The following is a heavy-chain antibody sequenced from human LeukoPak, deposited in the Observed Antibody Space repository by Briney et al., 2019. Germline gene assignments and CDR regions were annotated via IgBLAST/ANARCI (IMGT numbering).Heavy chain of an antibody. Sequence: GESLKISCKGSGYSFTSYWIAWVRQMPGKGLEWMGIIYPDGSDTRYSPSFQGHVTISADKSISTAYLQWSSLKASDTAMYYCARYSTARPGDYWGQGTLVTVSS. CDR1: GYSFTSYW. V-gene: IGHV5-51*01. CDR2: IYPDGSDT. J-gene: IGHJ4*02. CDR3: ARYSTARPGDY. D-gene: IGHD6-6*01.